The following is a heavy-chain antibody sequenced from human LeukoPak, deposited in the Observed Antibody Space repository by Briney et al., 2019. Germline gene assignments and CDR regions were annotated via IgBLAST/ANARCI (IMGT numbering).Heavy chain of an antibody. Sequence: TSETLSLTCTVSGGSISSGDSHWSWVRQSPGKGLEWVGYISYSGGTSYNPSLRSRVTISRDTSQNQFSLKLSSVTAADTAVYYCVRVRTGTSCYDYWGQGTLATVSP. CDR1: GGSISSGDSH. J-gene: IGHJ4*02. CDR2: ISYSGGT. D-gene: IGHD2-2*01. V-gene: IGHV4-30-4*01. CDR3: VRVRTGTSCYDY.